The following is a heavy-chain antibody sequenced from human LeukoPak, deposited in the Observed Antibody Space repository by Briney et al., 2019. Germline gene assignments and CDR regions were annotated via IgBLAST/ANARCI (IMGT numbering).Heavy chain of an antibody. CDR1: GGTFSSYA. J-gene: IGHJ2*01. Sequence: SVKVPCKASGGTFSSYAISWVRQAPGQGLEWMGRIIPILGIANYAQKFQGRVTITADKSTSTAYMELSSLRSEDTAVYYCARVTTVTTPWYFDLWGRGTLVTVSS. D-gene: IGHD4-17*01. CDR3: ARVTTVTTPWYFDL. V-gene: IGHV1-69*04. CDR2: IIPILGIA.